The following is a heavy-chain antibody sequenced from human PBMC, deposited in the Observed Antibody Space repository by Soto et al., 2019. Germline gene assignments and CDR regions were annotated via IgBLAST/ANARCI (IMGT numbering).Heavy chain of an antibody. CDR1: GGSIGSSNYY. J-gene: IGHJ5*02. CDR3: ARDDRGDNGRAFDP. Sequence: SETLSLTCTVSGGSIGSSNYYWSWIRQPAGKGLEWIGRIYSSGNTNYNPSLKGRVTMSVDMSKNQFSMKLSSVAAADTAVYYCARDDRGDNGRAFDPWGQGTLVTVSS. V-gene: IGHV4-61*02. D-gene: IGHD2-21*02. CDR2: IYSSGNT.